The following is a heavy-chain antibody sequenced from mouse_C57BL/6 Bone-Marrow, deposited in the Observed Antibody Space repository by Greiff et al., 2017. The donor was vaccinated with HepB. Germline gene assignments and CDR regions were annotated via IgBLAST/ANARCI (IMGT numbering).Heavy chain of an antibody. J-gene: IGHJ3*01. CDR1: GFNIKNTY. Sequence: VHVKQSVAELVRPGASVKLSCTASGFNIKNTYMHWVKQRPEQGLEWIGRIDPANGNTKYAPKFQGKATITADTSSNTAYLQLSSLTSEDTAIYYCAPYYDYDKGFAYWGQGTLVTVSA. CDR3: APYYDYDKGFAY. CDR2: IDPANGNT. D-gene: IGHD2-4*01. V-gene: IGHV14-3*01.